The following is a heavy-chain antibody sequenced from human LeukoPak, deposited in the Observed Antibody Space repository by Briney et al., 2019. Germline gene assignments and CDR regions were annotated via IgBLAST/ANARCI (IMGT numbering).Heavy chain of an antibody. D-gene: IGHD3-10*01. CDR1: GFTFSSYG. J-gene: IGHJ6*03. V-gene: IGHV3-23*01. CDR3: AKVSGPHYYYYMDV. Sequence: PGGSLRLSCAASGFTFSSYGMSWVRQAPGKGLEWVSAISGSGGSTYYADSVKGRFTISRDNSKNTLYLQMNSLRAEDTAVYYCAKVSGPHYYYYMDVWGKGTTVTVSS. CDR2: ISGSGGST.